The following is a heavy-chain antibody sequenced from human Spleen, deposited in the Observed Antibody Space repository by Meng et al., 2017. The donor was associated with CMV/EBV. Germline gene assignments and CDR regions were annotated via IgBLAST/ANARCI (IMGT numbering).Heavy chain of an antibody. CDR3: AREYDSTGNYGMEV. CDR1: GYTFTSYD. CDR2: ISAYNGNT. V-gene: IGHV1-18*01. D-gene: IGHD3-22*01. Sequence: ASVKVSCKASGYTFTSYDVVTWVRQAPGQGLEWMGWISAYNGNTKYAQRLQGRVTMTTDTSTTTAYMALRSLRSDDTAVYYCAREYDSTGNYGMEVWGQGTTVTVS. J-gene: IGHJ6*02.